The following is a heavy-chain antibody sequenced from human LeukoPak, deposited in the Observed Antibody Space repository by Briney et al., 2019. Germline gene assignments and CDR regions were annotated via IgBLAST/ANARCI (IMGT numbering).Heavy chain of an antibody. V-gene: IGHV1-2*04. CDR2: INPNSGGT. CDR3: ARDSGSFHYDMDV. J-gene: IGHJ6*02. Sequence: ASVKVSCKASGYTFTGYYMHWVRQAPGQGLEWMGWINPNSGGTNYAQKFQGWVTMTRDTSISTVYMELSSLRSEDTAVYYCARDSGSFHYDMDVWGQGTTVIVSS. D-gene: IGHD3-10*01. CDR1: GYTFTGYY.